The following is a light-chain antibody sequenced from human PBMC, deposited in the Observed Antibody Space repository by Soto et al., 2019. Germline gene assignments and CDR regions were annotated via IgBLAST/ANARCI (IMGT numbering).Light chain of an antibody. CDR1: QSVRSSY. Sequence: EIVLTQSPGTLSLSPGERATLSCRASQSVRSSYLAWYQQKPGQPPRLLIYGASSRATGIPDRFSGSGSGTDFTLTISRLEPEDFAVYYCQQYGSSPTWTFGQGTKVEIK. V-gene: IGKV3-20*01. J-gene: IGKJ1*01. CDR2: GAS. CDR3: QQYGSSPTWT.